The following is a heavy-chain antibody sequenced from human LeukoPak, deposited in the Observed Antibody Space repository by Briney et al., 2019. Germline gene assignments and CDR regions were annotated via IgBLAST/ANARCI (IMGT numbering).Heavy chain of an antibody. Sequence: SVKVSCKASGGTFNIYAISWVRQAPGQGLEWMGRIIPILGIANYTQKFQGRVTITADKSTSTAYMELSSLRSEDTAVYYCARDRVAMARGVIIGANWFDPWGQGTLVTVSS. CDR3: ARDRVAMARGVIIGANWFDP. J-gene: IGHJ5*02. CDR2: IIPILGIA. CDR1: GGTFNIYA. V-gene: IGHV1-69*04. D-gene: IGHD3-10*01.